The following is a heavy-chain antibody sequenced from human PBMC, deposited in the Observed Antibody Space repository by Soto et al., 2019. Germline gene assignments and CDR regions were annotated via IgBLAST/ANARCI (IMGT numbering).Heavy chain of an antibody. J-gene: IGHJ4*02. CDR1: VGDISTSSYY. CDR3: ARRIYGSGSSFDY. V-gene: IGHV4-39*02. Sequence: SETLSLTCTVSVGDISTSSYYWGWIRQPPGKGLEWIGFIYYSGTTYYNPSLKSRVTISIAASHFSLRLSSVTAADTAVYYCARRIYGSGSSFDYWGQGIMVTV. CDR2: IYYSGTT. D-gene: IGHD3-10*01.